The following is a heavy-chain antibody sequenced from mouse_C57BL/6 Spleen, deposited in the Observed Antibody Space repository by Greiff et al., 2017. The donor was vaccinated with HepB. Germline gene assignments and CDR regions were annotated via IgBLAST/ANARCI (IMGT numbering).Heavy chain of an antibody. Sequence: QVQLQQSGAELVKPGASVKLSCKASGYTFTSYWMQWVKQRPGQGLEWIGEIDPSDSYTNYNQKFKGKATLTVDTSSSTAYMQLSSLTSEDSAVYYCARSITTVVATDYWGQGTTLTVSS. CDR1: GYTFTSYW. CDR3: ARSITTVVATDY. J-gene: IGHJ2*01. V-gene: IGHV1-50*01. CDR2: IDPSDSYT. D-gene: IGHD1-1*01.